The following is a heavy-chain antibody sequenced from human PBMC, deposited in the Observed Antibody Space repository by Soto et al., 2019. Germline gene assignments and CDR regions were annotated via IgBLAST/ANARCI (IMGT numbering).Heavy chain of an antibody. CDR3: ARPRLGIAALYGMDV. CDR1: GGTFSSYA. D-gene: IGHD6-13*01. Sequence: SVKVSCKASGGTFSSYAISWVRQVPGQGLEWMGGIIPIFGTANYAQKFQGRVTITADESTSTAYMELSSLRSEDTAVYYCARPRLGIAALYGMDVWGQGTTVTVSS. V-gene: IGHV1-69*13. CDR2: IIPIFGTA. J-gene: IGHJ6*02.